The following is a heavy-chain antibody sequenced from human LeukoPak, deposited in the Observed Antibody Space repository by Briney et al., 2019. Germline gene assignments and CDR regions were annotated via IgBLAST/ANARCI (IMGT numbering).Heavy chain of an antibody. CDR2: IGSDDTP. Sequence: GGSLRLSCAASGFTLSSSAISWVRQAPGKGLKWVSAIGSDDTPYYADSVRGRFTISRDNSKNTAYLQKNSLRAEDTAVYYCARVPYSGSYFGYFDYWGQGTLVTVSS. J-gene: IGHJ4*02. CDR3: ARVPYSGSYFGYFDY. V-gene: IGHV3-23*01. CDR1: GFTLSSSA. D-gene: IGHD1-26*01.